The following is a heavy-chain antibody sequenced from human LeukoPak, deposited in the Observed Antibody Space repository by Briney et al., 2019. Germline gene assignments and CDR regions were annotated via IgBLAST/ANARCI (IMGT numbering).Heavy chain of an antibody. CDR2: TYYRSRWYD. D-gene: IGHD6-19*01. CDR1: GDRVSSNTAA. CDR3: ARGTMGMTVALFEF. V-gene: IGHV6-1*01. Sequence: SQTLSLTCVMPGDRVSSNTAAWNWIRQSPSRCLQWLGRTYYRSRWYDVYATTVQSRLTITSDTSKNQFSLELASVTPEDTAVYYCARGTMGMTVALFEFWGQGTLVTVSS. J-gene: IGHJ4*01.